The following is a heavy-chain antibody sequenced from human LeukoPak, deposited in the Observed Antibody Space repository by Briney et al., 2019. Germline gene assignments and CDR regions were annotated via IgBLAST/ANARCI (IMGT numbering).Heavy chain of an antibody. Sequence: SETLSLTCAVYGGSFSGYYWSWIRQPPGKGLEWIGEIYHSGSTNYNPSLKSRVTISVDKSKNQFSLKLSSVTAADTAVYYCASVIKIYCSGGSCYPWDYFDYWGQGTLVTVSS. CDR3: ASVIKIYCSGGSCYPWDYFDY. V-gene: IGHV4-34*01. CDR1: GGSFSGYY. CDR2: IYHSGST. D-gene: IGHD2-15*01. J-gene: IGHJ4*02.